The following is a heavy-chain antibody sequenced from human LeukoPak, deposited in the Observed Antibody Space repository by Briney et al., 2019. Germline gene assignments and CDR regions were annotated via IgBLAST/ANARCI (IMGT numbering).Heavy chain of an antibody. CDR1: GFTFSTYA. CDR2: INHSGST. Sequence: PGGSLRLSCAASGFTFSTYALTWVRQPPGKGLEWIGEINHSGSTNYNPSLKSRVTISVDTSKNQFSLKLSSVTAADTAVYYCARGSRDGYGLPFRLWGQGTLVTVSS. V-gene: IGHV4-34*01. D-gene: IGHD5-24*01. J-gene: IGHJ4*02. CDR3: ARGSRDGYGLPFRL.